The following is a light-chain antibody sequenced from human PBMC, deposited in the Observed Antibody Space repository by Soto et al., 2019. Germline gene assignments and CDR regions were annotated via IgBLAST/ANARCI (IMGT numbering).Light chain of an antibody. J-gene: IGLJ1*01. V-gene: IGLV2-23*02. CDR1: RNDVGSYNL. CDR2: EVT. CDR3: CSYAGSSTFLYV. Sequence: QSVLTQPASVSGSPWQSITLSCTGTRNDVGSYNLVSWYQQHPGKAPKLMIYEVTKRPSGVSNRFSGSKSGNTASLTISGLQAEDEADYYCCSYAGSSTFLYVFGTGTKVTVL.